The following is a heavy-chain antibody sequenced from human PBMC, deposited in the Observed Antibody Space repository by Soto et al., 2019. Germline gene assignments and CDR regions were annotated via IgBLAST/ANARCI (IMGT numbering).Heavy chain of an antibody. CDR2: IYPGDSKT. Sequence: GESLKISCKGSGFSFTTYWIAWVRQMPGKGLEWMGIIYPGDSKTTYSPSFQGQVTISADKSISTAYLQWSSLKASDTAVYYCARDQGGGSCYSCYYFAMDVWGQGTTVTVSS. J-gene: IGHJ6*02. CDR3: ARDQGGGSCYSCYYFAMDV. D-gene: IGHD2-15*01. CDR1: GFSFTTYW. V-gene: IGHV5-51*01.